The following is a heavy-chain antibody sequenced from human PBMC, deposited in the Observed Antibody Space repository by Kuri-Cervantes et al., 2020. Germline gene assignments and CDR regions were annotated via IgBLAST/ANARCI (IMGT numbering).Heavy chain of an antibody. CDR1: GFTFSSYE. Sequence: GGSLRLSCAASGFTFSSYEMNWVRQAPGKGLEWVSYISSSGGTIYHADSVKGRFTISRDNSENSLYLQMNSLRAEDTAVYYCARERVGDTDYFDYWGQGTLVTVSS. J-gene: IGHJ4*02. D-gene: IGHD1-26*01. CDR2: ISSSGGTI. CDR3: ARERVGDTDYFDY. V-gene: IGHV3-48*03.